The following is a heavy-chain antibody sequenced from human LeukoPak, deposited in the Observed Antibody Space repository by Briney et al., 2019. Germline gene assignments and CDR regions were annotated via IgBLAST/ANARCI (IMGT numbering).Heavy chain of an antibody. CDR1: GFTFSSYP. CDR3: AKPVVAATHFDY. D-gene: IGHD2-15*01. J-gene: IGHJ4*02. CDR2: IVGSGGST. Sequence: GGSLRLSCAASGFTFSSYPMSWVRQAPGKGLERVSTIVGSGGSTYYADSVKGRFSLSRDNSRNTLYLQMSSLRAEDTAVYYCAKPVVAATHFDYWGQGALVTVSS. V-gene: IGHV3-23*01.